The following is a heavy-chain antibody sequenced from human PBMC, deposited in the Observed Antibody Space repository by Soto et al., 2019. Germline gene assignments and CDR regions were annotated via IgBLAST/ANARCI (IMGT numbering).Heavy chain of an antibody. CDR3: ARAGDFWSGYYYYYGMDV. J-gene: IGHJ6*02. V-gene: IGHV4-59*01. CDR2: IYYSGST. CDR1: GGSISSYY. D-gene: IGHD3-3*01. Sequence: SETLSLTCTAPGGSISSYYWSWIRQPPGKGLEWIGYIYYSGSTNYNPSLKSRVTISVDTSKNQFSLKLSSVTAADTAVYYCARAGDFWSGYYYYYGMDVWGQGTTVTVSS.